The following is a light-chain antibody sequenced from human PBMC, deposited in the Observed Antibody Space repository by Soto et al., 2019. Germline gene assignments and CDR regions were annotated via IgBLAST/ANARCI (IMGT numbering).Light chain of an antibody. Sequence: QSALTQSPSASGSPGQSVTISCTGTSSDIGVYDYVSWYQRHPGKAPKLVIYDVTKRPSGVPDRFSGSKSGNTASLTVSGLQAEDEADYFCGSYAGTKNFVVFGGGTQLTVL. V-gene: IGLV2-8*01. J-gene: IGLJ2*01. CDR1: SSDIGVYDY. CDR2: DVT. CDR3: GSYAGTKNFVV.